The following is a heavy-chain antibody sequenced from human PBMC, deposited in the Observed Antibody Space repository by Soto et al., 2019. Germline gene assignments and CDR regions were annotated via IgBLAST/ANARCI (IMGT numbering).Heavy chain of an antibody. V-gene: IGHV3-21*01. CDR1: GFTFSSYS. CDR2: ISSSSYI. J-gene: IGHJ4*02. CDR3: ARESVVAAAFDY. D-gene: IGHD6-13*01. Sequence: GGSLRLSCAASGFTFSSYSMNWVRQAPGKGLEWVSSISSSSYIYYADSVKGRFTISRDNAKNSLYLQMNSLRAEDTAVYYCARESVVAAAFDYWGQGTLVTVSS.